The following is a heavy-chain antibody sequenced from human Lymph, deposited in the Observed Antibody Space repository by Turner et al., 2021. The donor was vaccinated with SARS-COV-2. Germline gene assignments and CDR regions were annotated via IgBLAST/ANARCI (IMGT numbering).Heavy chain of an antibody. D-gene: IGHD1-26*01. J-gene: IGHJ4*02. CDR2: INWSGGSI. Sequence: EVQLVESGGGLVQPGRSLRLPCAAPGFTFDDYAMHWVRQAPGKGLEWVSGINWSGGSIAYADSVKGRFTISRDNPKNSLYLQMNSLRAEDTAFYYCAKDLAGTYYSSFDYWGQGTLVTVSS. CDR1: GFTFDDYA. CDR3: AKDLAGTYYSSFDY. V-gene: IGHV3-9*01.